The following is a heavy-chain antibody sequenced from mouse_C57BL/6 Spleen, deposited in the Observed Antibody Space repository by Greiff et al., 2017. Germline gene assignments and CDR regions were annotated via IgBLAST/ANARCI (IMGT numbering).Heavy chain of an antibody. CDR2: ISYDGSN. Sequence: EVQLKESGPGLVKPSQSLSLTCSVTGYSITSGYYWNWIRQFPGNKLEWMGYISYDGSNNYNPSLKNRISITRDTSKNQFFLKLNSVTTEDTATYYCARDRYYGSSYPFAYWGQGTLVTVSA. CDR3: ARDRYYGSSYPFAY. J-gene: IGHJ3*01. V-gene: IGHV3-6*01. D-gene: IGHD1-1*01. CDR1: GYSITSGYY.